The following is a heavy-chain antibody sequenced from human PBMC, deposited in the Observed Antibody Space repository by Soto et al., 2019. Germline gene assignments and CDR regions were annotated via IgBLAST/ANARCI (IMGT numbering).Heavy chain of an antibody. CDR3: ARSSRLRQSLWNFDY. CDR2: IIPIFGTA. Sequence: ASVKVSCKASGGTFSSYAISWVRQAPGQGLEWMGGIIPIFGTANYAQKFQGRVTITADESTSTAYMELSSLRSEDTAVYYCARSSRLRQSLWNFDYWGQGTLVTVSS. D-gene: IGHD4-17*01. V-gene: IGHV1-69*13. CDR1: GGTFSSYA. J-gene: IGHJ4*02.